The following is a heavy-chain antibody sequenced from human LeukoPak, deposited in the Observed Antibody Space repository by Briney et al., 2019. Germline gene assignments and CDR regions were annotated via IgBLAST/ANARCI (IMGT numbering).Heavy chain of an antibody. CDR1: GFTFSSYG. CDR2: ISYDGSNK. CDR3: AKGRCSSTSCFEDY. D-gene: IGHD2-2*01. Sequence: PGGSLRLSCAASGFTFSSYGMHWVRQAPGKGLEWVAVISYDGSNKYYADSVKGRFTTSRDNSKNTLYLQMNSLRAEDTAVYYCAKGRCSSTSCFEDYWGQGTLVTVSS. V-gene: IGHV3-30*18. J-gene: IGHJ4*02.